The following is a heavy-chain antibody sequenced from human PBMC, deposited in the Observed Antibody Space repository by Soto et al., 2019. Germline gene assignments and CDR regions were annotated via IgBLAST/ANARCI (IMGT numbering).Heavy chain of an antibody. CDR2: IKSDGSYT. J-gene: IGHJ4*02. Sequence: EVQLVESGGGLVQPGGSLRLSCAASGFTFNTYWMQWVRQAPGKGLVWVSRIKSDGSYTNYADSVKGRFTISRDNAKNTLFLQMNSLGAEYTAVYYCATGGSGYLTYWCQGTLVTVSS. D-gene: IGHD3-22*01. CDR3: ATGGSGYLTY. CDR1: GFTFNTYW. V-gene: IGHV3-74*01.